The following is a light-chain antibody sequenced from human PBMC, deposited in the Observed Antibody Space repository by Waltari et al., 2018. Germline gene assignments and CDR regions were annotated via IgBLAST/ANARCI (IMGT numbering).Light chain of an antibody. V-gene: IGKV1-13*02. J-gene: IGKJ5*01. Sequence: IQLTQSPSSLSASVGDRVTIACRASQDINNDLAWYQQKPGKAPKLLVYYASSLQSGVPSIFNGSGSGTEFTLTISSLQPEDFATYHCQHFKTYPITFGQGTRLEIK. CDR2: YAS. CDR3: QHFKTYPIT. CDR1: QDINND.